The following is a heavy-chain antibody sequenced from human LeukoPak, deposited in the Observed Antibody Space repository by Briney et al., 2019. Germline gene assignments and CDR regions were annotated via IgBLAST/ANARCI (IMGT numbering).Heavy chain of an antibody. J-gene: IGHJ1*01. V-gene: IGHV3-23*01. CDR3: AIRGISGTKYFQH. CDR1: GFTFSSYG. CDR2: IAPNGGSR. D-gene: IGHD1-20*01. Sequence: GGSLRLSCAASGFTFSSYGMHWVRQAPGKGLEWVSAIAPNGGSREYRDSVKGRFTISRDNSKNTLFLQMDSLRDEDTALYYCAIRGISGTKYFQHWGQGTLVTVSS.